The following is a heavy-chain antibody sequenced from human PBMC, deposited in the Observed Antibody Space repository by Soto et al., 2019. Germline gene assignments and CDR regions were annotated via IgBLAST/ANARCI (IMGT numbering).Heavy chain of an antibody. CDR1: GYTFTSYA. CDR3: ARGPHRWWFGELLYDPMGY. V-gene: IGHV1-3*01. D-gene: IGHD3-10*01. J-gene: IGHJ4*02. Sequence: ASVKVSCKASGYTFTSYAMHWVRQAPGQRLEWMGWINAGNGNTKYSQKFQGRVTITRDTSASTAYMELSSLRSEDTAVYYCARGPHRWWFGELLYDPMGYWGQGTLVTVSS. CDR2: INAGNGNT.